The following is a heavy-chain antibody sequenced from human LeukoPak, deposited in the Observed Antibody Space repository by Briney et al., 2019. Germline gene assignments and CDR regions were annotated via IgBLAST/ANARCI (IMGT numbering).Heavy chain of an antibody. CDR3: VTYYFDSSGPKKNY. J-gene: IGHJ4*02. V-gene: IGHV4-4*02. CDR2: MHHSGNI. D-gene: IGHD3-22*01. Sequence: SETLSLTCAVSGGSISSSNWWSWVRQPPGKGLEWIGEMHHSGNINYNPSLKSRVTISVDKSNNQFSLRLSSVTAADTAVYYCVTYYFDSSGPKKNYWGQGTLVTVSS. CDR1: GGSISSSNW.